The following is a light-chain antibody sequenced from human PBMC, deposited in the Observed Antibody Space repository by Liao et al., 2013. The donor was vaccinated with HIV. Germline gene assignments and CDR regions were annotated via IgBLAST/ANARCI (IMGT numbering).Light chain of an antibody. Sequence: SYELTQAPSVSVSPGQTASITCSGDKLGSSYASWYQQKPAQSPVLVIYQDTKRPSGIPERFSGSNSGNTATLTISGTQAMDEADYYCQAWDSSTGVFGTGTKVTVL. CDR1: KLGSSY. J-gene: IGLJ1*01. CDR3: QAWDSSTGV. V-gene: IGLV3-1*01. CDR2: QDT.